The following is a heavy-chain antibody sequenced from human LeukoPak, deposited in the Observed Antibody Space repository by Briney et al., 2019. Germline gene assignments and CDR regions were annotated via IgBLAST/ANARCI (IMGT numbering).Heavy chain of an antibody. CDR1: GFTFSSYG. J-gene: IGHJ4*02. CDR3: AKSGASRVPEIPAAPLDY. V-gene: IGHV3-30*18. CDR2: ISYDGSNK. D-gene: IGHD2-2*01. Sequence: GRSLRPSCAASGFTFSSYGMHWVRQAPGKGLEWVAVISYDGSNKYYADSVKGRFTISRDNSKNTLYLQMNSLRAEDTAVYYCAKSGASRVPEIPAAPLDYWGQGTLVTVSS.